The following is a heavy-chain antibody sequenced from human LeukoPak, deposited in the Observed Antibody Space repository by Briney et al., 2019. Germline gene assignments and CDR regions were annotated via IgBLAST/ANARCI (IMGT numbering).Heavy chain of an antibody. J-gene: IGHJ5*02. CDR1: GYTFTGYY. CDR2: INPNSGGT. CDR3: VRLRYPNWFDP. V-gene: IGHV1-2*06. D-gene: IGHD2-2*02. Sequence: ASVKVSCKASGYTFTGYYMHWVRRAPGQGLEWMGRINPNSGGTNYAQKFQGRVTMTRDTSISTAYMELSRLRSDDTAVYYCVRLRYPNWFDPWGQGTLVTVSS.